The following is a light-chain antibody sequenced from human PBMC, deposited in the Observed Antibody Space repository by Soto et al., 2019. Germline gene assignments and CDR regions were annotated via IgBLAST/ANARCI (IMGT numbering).Light chain of an antibody. V-gene: IGKV1-9*01. J-gene: IGKJ3*01. CDR1: QGISSY. CDR2: AAS. Sequence: DIQLTQSPSFLSASVGDRVTITCRASQGISSYLAWYQQKPGKAPKLLIYAASTLQSGVPSRFSGSGSRTEFTLTISSLQPEDFATYYCQQLNSFTFGPGTKVDIK. CDR3: QQLNSFT.